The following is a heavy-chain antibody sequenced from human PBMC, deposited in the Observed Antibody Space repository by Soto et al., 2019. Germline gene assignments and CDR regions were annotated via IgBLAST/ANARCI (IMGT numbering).Heavy chain of an antibody. CDR1: GGSFSGYY. CDR3: ARGRPGRSSAWYIS. CDR2: INPSGST. V-gene: IGHV4-34*01. J-gene: IGHJ5*02. D-gene: IGHD6-19*01. Sequence: QVQLQQWGAGLLKPSETLSLTCAVYGGSFSGYYWSWIRQPPGKGLEWIGEINPSGSTNYNPSLKSRVTLSVDTSKNQCSLNLSSVTAADTAVYYCARGRPGRSSAWYISWGQGTLVTVSS.